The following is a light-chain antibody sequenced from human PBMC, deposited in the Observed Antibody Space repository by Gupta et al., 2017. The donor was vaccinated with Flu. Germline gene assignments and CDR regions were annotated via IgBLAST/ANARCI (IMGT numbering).Light chain of an antibody. CDR3: QQYGSSPLT. CDR2: GAS. CDR1: QSVGNRY. V-gene: IGKV3-20*01. Sequence: EIVLTQSPGTLSLSPGEAATLSCRASQSVGNRYLAWYQQKPGQAPRLLIYGASTRAPGIPDRVSGSGSGADFTLTISRREPEDFAVYYCQQYGSSPLTFGGGTKVEIK. J-gene: IGKJ4*01.